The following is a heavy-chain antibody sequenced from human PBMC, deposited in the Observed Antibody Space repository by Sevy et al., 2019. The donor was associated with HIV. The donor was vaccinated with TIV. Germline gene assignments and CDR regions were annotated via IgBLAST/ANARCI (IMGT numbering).Heavy chain of an antibody. J-gene: IGHJ4*02. D-gene: IGHD4-17*01. CDR3: ARGADYGDYYFDY. CDR1: GGSFSGYH. CDR2: INHSGST. Sequence: SETLSLTCAVYGGSFSGYHWSWIRQPPGKGLEWIGEINHSGSTNYNPSLKSRVTISVDTSKNQFSLKLSSVTAADTAVYYCARGADYGDYYFDYWGQGTLVTVSS. V-gene: IGHV4-34*01.